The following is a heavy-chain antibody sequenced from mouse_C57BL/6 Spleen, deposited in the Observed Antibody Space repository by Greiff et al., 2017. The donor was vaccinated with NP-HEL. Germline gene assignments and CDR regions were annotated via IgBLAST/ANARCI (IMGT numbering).Heavy chain of an antibody. CDR3: ALNFLLLYSFDY. CDR1: GYAFSSYW. J-gene: IGHJ2*01. Sequence: QVQLQQSGAELVKPGASVKISCKASGYAFSSYWMNWVKQRPGKGLEWIGQLYPGDGDTNYNGKFKGKATLTADQSSSTAYMQHSSLTSEDAAVYFCALNFLLLYSFDYWGQGTTLTVSS. D-gene: IGHD1-1*01. CDR2: LYPGDGDT. V-gene: IGHV1-80*01.